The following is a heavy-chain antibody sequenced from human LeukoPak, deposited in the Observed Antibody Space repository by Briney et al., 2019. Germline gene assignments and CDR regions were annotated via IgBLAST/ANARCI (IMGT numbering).Heavy chain of an antibody. J-gene: IGHJ4*02. CDR2: INHSWGA. CDR3: AASLWFGTYPDY. D-gene: IGHD3-10*01. V-gene: IGHV4-34*08. CDR1: GFTFSSHW. Sequence: LRLSCAASGFTFSSHWMSWVRQAPRKGLEWIGEINHSWGAKYNPSFKSRVTISVDTSNNHLSLSLNSVTAADTAVYYCAASLWFGTYPDYWGQGSLVTVSS.